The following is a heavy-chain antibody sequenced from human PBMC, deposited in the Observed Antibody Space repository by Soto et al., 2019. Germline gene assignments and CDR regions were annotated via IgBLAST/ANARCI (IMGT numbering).Heavy chain of an antibody. D-gene: IGHD3-3*01. CDR2: IYDSGST. J-gene: IGHJ4*02. Sequence: SETLSLTCTVSGGSISSSSYYWSWNRQPPGKGLEWIGSIYDSGSTNYNPSLKSRVTISVDTSKNQFSLKLSSVTAADTAVYYCARHNTILLGYWGQGTLVTVSS. V-gene: IGHV4-39*01. CDR1: GGSISSSSYY. CDR3: ARHNTILLGY.